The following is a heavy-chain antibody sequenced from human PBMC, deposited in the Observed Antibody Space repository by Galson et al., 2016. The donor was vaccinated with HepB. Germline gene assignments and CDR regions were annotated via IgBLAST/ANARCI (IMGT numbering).Heavy chain of an antibody. CDR1: GFSFRNYA. CDR2: LVGSGANT. Sequence: SLRLSCAASGFSFRNYAMTWVRQAPGKGLEWVSTLVGSGANTYYGDSVKGRFITSRDNSKNTVSLQMNSLRAEDTAVYFCAKGGGYTASYYFDSWGQGTLVIVSS. J-gene: IGHJ4*02. V-gene: IGHV3-23*01. CDR3: AKGGGYTASYYFDS. D-gene: IGHD3-16*01.